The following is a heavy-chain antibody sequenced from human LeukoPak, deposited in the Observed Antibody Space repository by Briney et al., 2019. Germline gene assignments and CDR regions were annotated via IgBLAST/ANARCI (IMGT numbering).Heavy chain of an antibody. D-gene: IGHD3-10*01. CDR2: ISIDGSGE. CDR3: VKRGATPYYFDY. V-gene: IGHV3-30*18. J-gene: IGHJ4*02. CDR1: GFTFSNHG. Sequence: TGGSLRLSCAASGFTFSNHGMHWVRQTPRGGLAWVAAISIDGSGEHYTDSVKGRFTLSRDNSKNTLYLQMNSLRAEDTAVYYCVKRGATPYYFDYWAQGTLVTVSS.